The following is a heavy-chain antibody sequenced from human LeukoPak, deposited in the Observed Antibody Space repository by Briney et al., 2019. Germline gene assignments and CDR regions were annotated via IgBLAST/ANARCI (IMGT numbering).Heavy chain of an antibody. D-gene: IGHD3-10*01. Sequence: PGGSLRLSCAASGFSFNTYSMNWVRQAPGKGLVWVSRIDPDGRTTNYADSVKGRFTISRDNAKNTLYLQMNSLRAEDTAVYYCTTVRGSDFWGQGTMVIVSS. CDR3: TTVRGSDF. V-gene: IGHV3-74*01. CDR2: IDPDGRTT. CDR1: GFSFNTYS. J-gene: IGHJ4*02.